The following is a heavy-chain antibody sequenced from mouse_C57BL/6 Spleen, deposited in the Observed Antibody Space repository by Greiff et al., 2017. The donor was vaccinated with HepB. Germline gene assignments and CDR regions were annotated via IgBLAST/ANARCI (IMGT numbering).Heavy chain of an antibody. CDR2: ISSGGSYT. J-gene: IGHJ3*01. CDR1: GFTFSSYG. CDR3: ARQNDYDVGWFAY. Sequence: EVQLVESGGDLVKPGGSLKLSCAASGFTFSSYGMSWVRQTPDKRLEWVATISSGGSYTYYPDSVKGRFTISRDNAKNTLYLQMSSLKSEDTAMYYCARQNDYDVGWFAYWGQGTLVTVSA. D-gene: IGHD2-4*01. V-gene: IGHV5-6*01.